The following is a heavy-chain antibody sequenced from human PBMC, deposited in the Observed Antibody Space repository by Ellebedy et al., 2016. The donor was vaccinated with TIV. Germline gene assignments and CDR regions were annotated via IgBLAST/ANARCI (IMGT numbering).Heavy chain of an antibody. Sequence: AASVKVSCKASGYTFTSYAMHWVRQAPGQRLEWMGWINAGNGNTKYSQKFQGRVTITRDTSASTAYMELSSLRSEDTAVYYCAIDRDYGTFDYWGQGTLVTVSS. CDR2: INAGNGNT. J-gene: IGHJ4*02. CDR3: AIDRDYGTFDY. V-gene: IGHV1-3*01. D-gene: IGHD4-17*01. CDR1: GYTFTSYA.